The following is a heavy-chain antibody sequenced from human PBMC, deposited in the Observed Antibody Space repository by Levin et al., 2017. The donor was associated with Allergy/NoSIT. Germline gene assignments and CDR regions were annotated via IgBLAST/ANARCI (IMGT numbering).Heavy chain of an antibody. Sequence: SGPTLVKPTQTLTLTCTFSGFSLSTSGMCVSWIRQPPGKALEWLARIDWDDDKYYSTSLKTRLTISKDTSKNQVVLTMTNMDPVDTATYYCARILDDYVSYGMDVWGQGTTVTVSS. CDR2: IDWDDDK. CDR3: ARILDDYVSYGMDV. CDR1: GFSLSTSGMC. V-gene: IGHV2-70*11. D-gene: IGHD3-16*01. J-gene: IGHJ6*02.